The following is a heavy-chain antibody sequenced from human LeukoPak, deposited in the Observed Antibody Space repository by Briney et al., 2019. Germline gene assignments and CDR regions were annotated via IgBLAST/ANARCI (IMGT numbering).Heavy chain of an antibody. CDR1: GFTFSSYS. J-gene: IGHJ4*02. V-gene: IGHV3-21*01. CDR2: ISSSSSYI. Sequence: GGSLRLSCAASGFTFSSYSMNWVRQAPGKGLEWVSSISSSSSYIYYADSVKGRFTISRDNAKNSLYLQMNSLRAEDTAVYYCARDAQGDSYGQETDYWGQGTLVTVSS. CDR3: ARDAQGDSYGQETDY. D-gene: IGHD5-18*01.